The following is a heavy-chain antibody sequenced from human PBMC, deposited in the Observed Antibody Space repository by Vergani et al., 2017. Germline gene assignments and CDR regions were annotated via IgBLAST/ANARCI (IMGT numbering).Heavy chain of an antibody. D-gene: IGHD2-2*01. V-gene: IGHV3-30*18. J-gene: IGHJ4*02. CDR3: AKGLLRYCSSSSCYEDYFDY. CDR2: MSYDGENK. Sequence: QVQLVESGGGVVLPGRSLRLSCAASGFIFNTYGVHWVRQAPGKGLEWVAFMSYDGENKFYADSVKGRFTISRDNSKNTLYLQMNSLRTEDTAVYYCAKGLLRYCSSSSCYEDYFDYWGQGTRVTVSS. CDR1: GFIFNTYG.